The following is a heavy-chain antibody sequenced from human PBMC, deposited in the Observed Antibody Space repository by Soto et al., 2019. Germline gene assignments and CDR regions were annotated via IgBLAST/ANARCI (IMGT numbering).Heavy chain of an antibody. J-gene: IGHJ5*02. CDR2: IYYSGST. CDR1: GGSISSSSYY. CDR3: ARVPVVVVAATWWFDP. V-gene: IGHV4-39*01. Sequence: SETLSLTCTVSGGSISSSSYYWGWIRQPPGKGLEWIGSIYYSGSTCYNPSLKSRVTIFADTSKNQFSLKLSSVTAADTAVYYCARVPVVVVAATWWFDPWGQGTLVTVSS. D-gene: IGHD2-15*01.